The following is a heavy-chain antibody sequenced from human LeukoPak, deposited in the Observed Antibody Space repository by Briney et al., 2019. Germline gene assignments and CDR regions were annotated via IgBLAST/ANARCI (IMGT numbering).Heavy chain of an antibody. D-gene: IGHD2-2*02. CDR3: ARGRLGGAIGY. CDR2: INPSGGST. Sequence: GASVKASCKASGYTFTSYYMHWVRQAPGQGLEWMGIINPSGGSTSYAQKFQGRVTMTRDMSTSTVYMELSSLRSEDTAVYYCARGRLGGAIGYWGQGTLVTVSS. CDR1: GYTFTSYY. V-gene: IGHV1-46*01. J-gene: IGHJ4*02.